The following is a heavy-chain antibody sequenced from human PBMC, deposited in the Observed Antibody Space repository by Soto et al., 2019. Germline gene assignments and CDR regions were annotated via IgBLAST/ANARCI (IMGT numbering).Heavy chain of an antibody. CDR2: IIPNLGIT. CDR1: GGTLSSYT. CDR3: ARDKGYCSGASCPDFDY. J-gene: IGHJ4*02. V-gene: IGHV1-69*08. D-gene: IGHD2-15*01. Sequence: QVQLVQSGAEVKKPGSSVKVSCKASGGTLSSYTFSWVRQAPGPGLEWMGRIIPNLGITNYAQKFQGRITMIVDKSTSTAYIELSSLRSEDTAVYYCARDKGYCSGASCPDFDYWGQGTLVTVSA.